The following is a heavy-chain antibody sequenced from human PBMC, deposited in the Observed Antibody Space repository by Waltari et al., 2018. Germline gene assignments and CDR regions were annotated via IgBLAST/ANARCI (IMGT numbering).Heavy chain of an antibody. Sequence: HLQESGPGLVKTSETLSLNCTVSGGSMRSYHWSWIRQAPGKGLEWIGYVYYSGSTDYNPSLKSRVTMSVDSSKSQFSLNLTSVTAADTAVYYCASDSSGYNFPFDYWGQGILVTVSS. V-gene: IGHV4-59*01. CDR1: GGSMRSYH. J-gene: IGHJ4*02. D-gene: IGHD3-22*01. CDR3: ASDSSGYNFPFDY. CDR2: VYYSGST.